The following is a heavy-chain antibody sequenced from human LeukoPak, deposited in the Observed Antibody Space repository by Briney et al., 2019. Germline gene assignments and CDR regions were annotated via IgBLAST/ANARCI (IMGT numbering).Heavy chain of an antibody. CDR3: ARIYCGGDSYDY. V-gene: IGHV3-53*01. J-gene: IGHJ4*02. D-gene: IGHD2-21*02. CDR1: GFTFSSCW. CDR2: IYSGGST. Sequence: GGSLRLSCAASGFTFSSCWMSWVRQAPAKGLEWVWVIYSGGSTYYADSVTGRFTISRDNSKHTLYLQMTSLRAEDTAVYYCARIYCGGDSYDYWGQGTLVTVSS.